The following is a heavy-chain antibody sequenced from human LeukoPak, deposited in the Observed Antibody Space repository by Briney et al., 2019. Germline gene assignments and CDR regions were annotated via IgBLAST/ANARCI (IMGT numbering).Heavy chain of an antibody. CDR3: TRDSGYKESYYYYYGMDV. D-gene: IGHD5-12*01. J-gene: IGHJ6*02. CDR2: ISGSSNYI. V-gene: IGHV3-21*01. CDR1: AFTFSNFT. Sequence: GGSLRLSCAASAFTFSNFTMNWVRQAPGKGLEWVSSISGSSNYIYYADSLKGRFTISRDNAKNSLYLQMNSLRAEDTAVYYCTRDSGYKESYYYYYGMDVWGQGTTVTVSS.